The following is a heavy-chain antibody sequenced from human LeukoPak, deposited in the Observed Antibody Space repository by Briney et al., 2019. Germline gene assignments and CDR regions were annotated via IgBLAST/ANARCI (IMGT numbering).Heavy chain of an antibody. D-gene: IGHD6-6*01. CDR2: ISYDGSNK. CDR1: GFTFSSYA. CDR3: ARDWGVGGRPGYMDV. V-gene: IGHV3-30*04. Sequence: GGSLRLSCAASGFTFSSYAMHWVRQAPGKGLEWVAVISYDGSNKYYADSVKGRFTISRDNSKNTLYLQMNSLRAEDTAVYYCARDWGVGGRPGYMDVWGRGTTVTVSS. J-gene: IGHJ6*03.